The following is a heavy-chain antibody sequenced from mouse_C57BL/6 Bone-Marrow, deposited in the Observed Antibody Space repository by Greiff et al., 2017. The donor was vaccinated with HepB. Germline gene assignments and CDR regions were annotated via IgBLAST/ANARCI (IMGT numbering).Heavy chain of an antibody. CDR2: IYPGDGDT. Sequence: VQLQQSGPELVKPGASVKISCKASGYAFSSSWMNWVKQRPGKGLEWIGRIYPGDGDTNYNGKFKGKATLTADKSSSTAYMQLSSLTSEDSAVYFSARGAFLLWYHFAYWGQGTLVTVSA. J-gene: IGHJ3*01. CDR3: ARGAFLLWYHFAY. V-gene: IGHV1-82*01. D-gene: IGHD2-1*01. CDR1: GYAFSSSW.